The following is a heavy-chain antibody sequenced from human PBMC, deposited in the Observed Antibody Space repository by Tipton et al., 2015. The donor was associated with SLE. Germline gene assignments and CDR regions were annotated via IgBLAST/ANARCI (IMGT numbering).Heavy chain of an antibody. CDR2: ISGSGITT. CDR3: ARDLSSSGISDY. J-gene: IGHJ4*02. Sequence: SLRLSCAASGFTFSFYELNWVRQAPGKGLEWVSYISGSGITTFYADSVKGRFTVSRDNAKNSLYLQMNSLRDEDTAMYYCARDLSSSGISDYWGQGTLVTVSS. V-gene: IGHV3-48*03. CDR1: GFTFSFYE. D-gene: IGHD6-19*01.